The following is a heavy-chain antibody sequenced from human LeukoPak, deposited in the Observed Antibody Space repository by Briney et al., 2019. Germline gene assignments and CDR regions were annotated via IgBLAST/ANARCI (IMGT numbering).Heavy chain of an antibody. J-gene: IGHJ4*02. CDR1: GFTFSSYA. D-gene: IGHD3-22*01. CDR2: ISGSGGST. V-gene: IGHV3-23*01. CDR3: AKDRSEAYEEEGGFDY. Sequence: PGGSLRLSCAASGFTFSSYAMHWVRQAPGKGLEWVSAISGSGGSTYYADSVKGRFTISRDNSKNTLYLQMNSLRAEDTAVYYCAKDRSEAYEEEGGFDYWGQGTLVTVSS.